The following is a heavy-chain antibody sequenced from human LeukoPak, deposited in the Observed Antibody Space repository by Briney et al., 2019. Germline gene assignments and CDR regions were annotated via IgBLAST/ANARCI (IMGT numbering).Heavy chain of an antibody. CDR2: ISAYNGNT. CDR3: ARFIVVVPAAPFFDY. D-gene: IGHD2-2*01. J-gene: IGHJ4*02. Sequence: ASVKVSCKASGYTFTSYGISWVRQAPGQGLEWMGWISAYNGNTNYAQKLQGRVTITTDTSTSTAYMELRSLRSDDTAVYYCARFIVVVPAAPFFDYWGQGTLVTVSS. V-gene: IGHV1-18*01. CDR1: GYTFTSYG.